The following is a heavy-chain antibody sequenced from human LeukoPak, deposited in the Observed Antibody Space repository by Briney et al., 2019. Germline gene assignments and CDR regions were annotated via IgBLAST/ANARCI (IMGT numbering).Heavy chain of an antibody. CDR1: GGSISSGNYY. CDR2: IYTSGST. D-gene: IGHD4-17*01. Sequence: KPSQTLSLTCTVSGGSISSGNYYWSWIRQPAGKGLEWIGRIYTSGSTNYNSSLKSRVTMSVDTSMNQFSLKLSSVSAADTAVYYCARGPPGDNWFDPWGQGTPVTVSS. V-gene: IGHV4-61*02. CDR3: ARGPPGDNWFDP. J-gene: IGHJ5*02.